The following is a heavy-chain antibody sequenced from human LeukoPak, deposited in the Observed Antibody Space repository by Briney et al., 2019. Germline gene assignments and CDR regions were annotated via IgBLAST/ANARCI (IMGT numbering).Heavy chain of an antibody. Sequence: GGSLGLSCAASGFTFSTYAMSWVRQAPGKGLEWVSSISGSGGITFYADSVKGRFTISRDNSKNTLYLQMNSLRAEDTAVYYRAKVRRYYGSGSYYNRDYWGQGTLVTVSS. D-gene: IGHD3-10*01. J-gene: IGHJ4*02. CDR1: GFTFSTYA. V-gene: IGHV3-23*01. CDR3: AKVRRYYGSGSYYNRDY. CDR2: ISGSGGIT.